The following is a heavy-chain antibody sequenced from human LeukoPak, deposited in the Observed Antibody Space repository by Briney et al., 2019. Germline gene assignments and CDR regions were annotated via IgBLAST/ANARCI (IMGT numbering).Heavy chain of an antibody. D-gene: IGHD1-20*01. CDR3: ARGVRGYNWNYFDY. CDR1: GFTFSTYS. J-gene: IGHJ4*02. V-gene: IGHV3-48*01. Sequence: PGGSLRLSCAASGFTFSTYSMNWVRQAPGKGLEWVSYISSSSSTIYYADSVKGRFTISRDNAKNSLYLQMNSLRAEDTAVYYCARGVRGYNWNYFDYWGQGTLVTVSS. CDR2: ISSSSSTI.